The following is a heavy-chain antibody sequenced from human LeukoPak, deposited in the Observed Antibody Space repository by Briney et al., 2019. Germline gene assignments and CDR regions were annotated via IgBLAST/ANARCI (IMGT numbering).Heavy chain of an antibody. CDR3: ARGRRVMVRGVTLDY. CDR1: GGSISSSSYY. J-gene: IGHJ4*02. CDR2: INHSGST. D-gene: IGHD3-10*01. V-gene: IGHV4-39*07. Sequence: SETLSLTCTASGGSISSSSYYWGWIRQPPGKGREWLGEINHSGSTNYNPSLKSRVTISVDTSKNQFSLKLSSVTAADTAVYYCARGRRVMVRGVTLDYGGQGTLVTVSA.